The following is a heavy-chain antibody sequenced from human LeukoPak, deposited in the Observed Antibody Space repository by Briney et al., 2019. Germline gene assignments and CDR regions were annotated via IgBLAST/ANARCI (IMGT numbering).Heavy chain of an antibody. CDR2: IYPGDSDT. CDR1: GYSFTTYW. J-gene: IGHJ5*02. CDR3: ARRRGSYISSIWFDP. V-gene: IGHV5-51*01. Sequence: GESLKISCKGSGYSFTTYWIVCVRQMPGKGLEWMGIIYPGDSDTRYSPSFQGQVTISAHKSISTAYLQWSSLKASDTAMYYCARRRGSYISSIWFDPWGQGTLVTVSS. D-gene: IGHD6-6*01.